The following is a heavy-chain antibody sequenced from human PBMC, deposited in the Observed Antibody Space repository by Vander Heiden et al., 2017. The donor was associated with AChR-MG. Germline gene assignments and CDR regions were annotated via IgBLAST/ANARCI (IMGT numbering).Heavy chain of an antibody. CDR1: GYSITSCYY. CDR2: IRHGGNT. CDR3: AREYTVTHINWFDP. Sequence: QVQLQESGPGLVKPSETLSLTCAVSGYSITSCYYWGWIRQSPGKGLEWIGSIRHGGNTYYNPSLQSRVTISLDTSQNQLSLRLISVTAADTAVYYCAREYTVTHINWFDPWGQGILVTVSS. V-gene: IGHV4-38-2*02. J-gene: IGHJ5*02. D-gene: IGHD4-17*01.